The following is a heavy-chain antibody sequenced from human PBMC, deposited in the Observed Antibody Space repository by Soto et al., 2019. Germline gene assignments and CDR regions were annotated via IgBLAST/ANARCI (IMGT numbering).Heavy chain of an antibody. J-gene: IGHJ6*02. Sequence: VQLLESGGGLVQPGGSLRLSCAASGFTFSSYAMSWVRQAPGKGLEWVAVISYGGTRRYYADSVKGRFTISRDNSKNTLYLQMNSLRAEDTAVYYCAKDIPPEIDDFWHGMDVWGQGTTVTVSS. CDR3: AKDIPPEIDDFWHGMDV. CDR2: ISYGGTRR. CDR1: GFTFSSYA. V-gene: IGHV3-30*18. D-gene: IGHD3-3*01.